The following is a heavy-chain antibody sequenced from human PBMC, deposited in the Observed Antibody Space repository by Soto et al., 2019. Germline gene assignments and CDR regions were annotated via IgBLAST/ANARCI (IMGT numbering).Heavy chain of an antibody. CDR2: TDYRSKWYN. CDR3: ARGKHSGFDV. Sequence: WQTRSLTCAISVDRFSSNGVAWNLIRQSPSRGLEWLGRTDYRSKWYNDYAVYVKSRITVNPDTSKNQFSLQLSSVTPEDTAVYYCARGKHSGFDVWDHGRMVTVSS. J-gene: IGHJ3*01. D-gene: IGHD3-10*01. CDR1: VDRFSSNGVA. V-gene: IGHV6-1*01.